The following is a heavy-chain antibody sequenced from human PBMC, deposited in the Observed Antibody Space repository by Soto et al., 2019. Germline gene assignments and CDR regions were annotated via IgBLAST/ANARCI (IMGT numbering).Heavy chain of an antibody. V-gene: IGHV1-2*04. D-gene: IGHD3-9*01. CDR3: ARRVDLVLVSELGSILRYFDCLFDN. CDR1: GYTFTGYY. J-gene: IGHJ4*02. CDR2: INPNSGGT. Sequence: ASVKVSCKASGYTFTGYYMHWVRQAPGRGLEWMGWINPNSGGTNYAQKFQGWVTMTRDTSISTAYMEVTRLRSDDTAVYFCARRVDLVLVSELGSILRYFDCLFDNCGQGTPVTVSS.